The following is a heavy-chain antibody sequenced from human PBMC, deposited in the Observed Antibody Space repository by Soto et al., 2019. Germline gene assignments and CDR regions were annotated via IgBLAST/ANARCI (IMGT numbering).Heavy chain of an antibody. J-gene: IGHJ4*02. CDR3: ARGVDYGDYAIDY. Sequence: QVQIMESGGGVVQPGRSLRLSCAASGFSFSYYGMHWVRQAPGKGLEWVAVIWYDGSNIYYADSVKGRFTISRDNSKNTLHLQMNSLRAEDTAVYYCARGVDYGDYAIDYWGQRTLVTVSS. CDR2: IWYDGSNI. CDR1: GFSFSYYG. V-gene: IGHV3-33*01. D-gene: IGHD4-17*01.